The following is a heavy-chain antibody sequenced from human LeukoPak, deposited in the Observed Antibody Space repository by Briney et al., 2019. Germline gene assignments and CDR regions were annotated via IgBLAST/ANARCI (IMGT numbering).Heavy chain of an antibody. CDR1: GGSISSYY. CDR3: ARGYYYGSGSYYGDAFDI. D-gene: IGHD3-10*01. Sequence: SETLSLTCTVSGGSISSYYWSWIRQPPGKGLEWIGYIYYSGSTNYNPSLKSRVTISVDTSKNQFSLKLSSVPAADTAVYYCARGYYYGSGSYYGDAFDIWGQGTMVTVSS. CDR2: IYYSGST. J-gene: IGHJ3*02. V-gene: IGHV4-59*01.